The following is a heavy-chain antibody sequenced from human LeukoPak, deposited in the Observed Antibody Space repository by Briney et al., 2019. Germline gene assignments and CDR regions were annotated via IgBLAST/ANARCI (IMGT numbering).Heavy chain of an antibody. V-gene: IGHV1-69*04. J-gene: IGHJ6*02. CDR1: GGTFSSYA. Sequence: SVKVSCNASGGTFSSYAISWVRQAPGQGLEWMGRIIPILGIANYAQKFQGRVTITADKSTSTAYMELSSLRSEDTAVYYCARDIVVVTASGMDVWGQGTTATVSS. CDR2: IIPILGIA. CDR3: ARDIVVVTASGMDV. D-gene: IGHD2-21*02.